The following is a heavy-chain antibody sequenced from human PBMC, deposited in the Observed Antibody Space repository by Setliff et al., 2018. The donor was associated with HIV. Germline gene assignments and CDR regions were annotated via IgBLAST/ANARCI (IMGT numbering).Heavy chain of an antibody. CDR1: GYSFTNYD. CDR3: AREGGDYYYYYMDV. J-gene: IGHJ6*03. V-gene: IGHV1-8*01. CDR2: MSPKSGYA. Sequence: PGESLKISCKGSGYSFTNYDINWVRQAPGQGLEWVGWMSPKSGYADYAQKFQGRVTMTRNTSISTAYMELSSLRSEDTAVYYCAREGGDYYYYYMDVWGKGTTVTVSS. D-gene: IGHD3-16*01.